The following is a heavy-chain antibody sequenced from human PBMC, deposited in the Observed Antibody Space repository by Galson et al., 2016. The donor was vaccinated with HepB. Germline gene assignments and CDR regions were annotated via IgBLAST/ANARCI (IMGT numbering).Heavy chain of an antibody. CDR2: INAGNGNT. Sequence: SVKVSCKASGYTFTSYAMHWVRQAPGQRLEWMGWINAGNGNTKYSQKFQGRVTITRDTSASTACMELSSLRSEDTAVYYCARLGRYCSGGSCYSIFDYWGQGTLVTASS. CDR3: ARLGRYCSGGSCYSIFDY. J-gene: IGHJ4*02. CDR1: GYTFTSYA. D-gene: IGHD2-15*01. V-gene: IGHV1-3*01.